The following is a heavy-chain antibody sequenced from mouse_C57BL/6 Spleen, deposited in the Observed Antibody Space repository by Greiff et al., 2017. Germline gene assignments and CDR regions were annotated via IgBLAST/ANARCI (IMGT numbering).Heavy chain of an antibody. J-gene: IGHJ1*03. D-gene: IGHD1-2*01. Sequence: QVQLQQPGAELVMPGASVKLSCKASGYTFTSYWMHWVKQRPGQGLEWIGEIDPSDSYTNYNQKFKGKSTLTVDKSSSTAYMQLSSLTSEDSAVYYCARRDSRRPGGYCDVWGTGTTVTVSS. V-gene: IGHV1-69*01. CDR3: ARRDSRRPGGYCDV. CDR1: GYTFTSYW. CDR2: IDPSDSYT.